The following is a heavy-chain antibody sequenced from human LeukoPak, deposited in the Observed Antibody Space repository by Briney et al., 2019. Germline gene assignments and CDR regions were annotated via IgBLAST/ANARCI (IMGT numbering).Heavy chain of an antibody. CDR2: ISGSGNTT. Sequence: GGSLKLSCAASGFTFGDYAMNWVRRAPGKGLEWVSGISGSGNTTFYADSVKGRFSISRDNSKNTLFMQMNGLRADDTAVYHCARAHVVGLLEWYHQYYAMGVWGQGTTVTVFS. D-gene: IGHD3-3*01. V-gene: IGHV3-23*01. CDR3: ARAHVVGLLEWYHQYYAMGV. CDR1: GFTFGDYA. J-gene: IGHJ6*02.